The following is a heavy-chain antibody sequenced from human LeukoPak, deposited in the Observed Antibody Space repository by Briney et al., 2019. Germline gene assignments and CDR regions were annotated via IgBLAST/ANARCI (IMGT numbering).Heavy chain of an antibody. D-gene: IGHD3-3*01. V-gene: IGHV3-7*01. J-gene: IGHJ2*01. Sequence: PGGSLRLSCVASGFSFNSYWMSWVRQAPGKRLEWAANIKQDGSEKKYVDSVKGRFTISRDNAKNSLFLQMDSLRAEDTAVYYCTRAITIGRITIPFDVWGRGTQVTVSS. CDR3: TRAITIGRITIPFDV. CDR1: GFSFNSYW. CDR2: IKQDGSEK.